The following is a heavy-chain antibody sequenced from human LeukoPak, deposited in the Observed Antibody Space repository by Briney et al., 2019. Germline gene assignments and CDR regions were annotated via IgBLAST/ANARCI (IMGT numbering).Heavy chain of an antibody. Sequence: PGGSLTLSCTGTGFSFNMFAINWVRQAPGQGREWVSGVRRGGSSTNYADSVKGRFTVSRDRSTNTVVLQMNSLRPEDTALYYCAKVQRIRHCSEGVCTEGYYFDYWGQGTLVTVSS. D-gene: IGHD6-25*01. CDR3: AKVQRIRHCSEGVCTEGYYFDY. V-gene: IGHV3-23*01. CDR1: GFSFNMFA. CDR2: VRRGGSST. J-gene: IGHJ4*02.